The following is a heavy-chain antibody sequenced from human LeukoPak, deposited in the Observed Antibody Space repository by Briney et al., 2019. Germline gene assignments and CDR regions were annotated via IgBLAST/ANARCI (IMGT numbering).Heavy chain of an antibody. D-gene: IGHD2-15*01. CDR3: AREKLLDGVAD. CDR2: IYYSGHT. V-gene: IGHV4-59*01. Sequence: SETLSLTCTVSGDSMSSYYWSWIRQPPGKGLEWIGYIYYSGHTNYNPSLKSRVTISVDTSKNQFSLKMRSVTAADTAVYYCAREKLLDGVADWGQGTLVTVSS. J-gene: IGHJ4*02. CDR1: GDSMSSYY.